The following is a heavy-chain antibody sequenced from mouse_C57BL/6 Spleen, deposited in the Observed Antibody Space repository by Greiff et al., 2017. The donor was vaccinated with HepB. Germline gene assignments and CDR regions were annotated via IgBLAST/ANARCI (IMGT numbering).Heavy chain of an antibody. CDR2: ISSGSSTI. CDR3: ARDGYDYAMDY. Sequence: DVMLVESGGGLVKPGGSLKLSCAASGFTFSDYGMHWVRQAPEKGLEWVAYISSGSSTIYYADTVKGRFTISRDNAKNTLFLQMTSLRSEDTAMYYCARDGYDYAMDYWGQGTSVTVSS. CDR1: GFTFSDYG. J-gene: IGHJ4*01. V-gene: IGHV5-17*01. D-gene: IGHD2-2*01.